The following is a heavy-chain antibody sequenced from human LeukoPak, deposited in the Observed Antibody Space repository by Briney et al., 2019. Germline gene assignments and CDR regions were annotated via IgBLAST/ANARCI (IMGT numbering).Heavy chain of an antibody. D-gene: IGHD3-9*01. CDR2: ITSSSSYI. CDR1: GFTFSSYS. V-gene: IGHV3-21*01. CDR3: ARDLGERYFDWLPRFDP. J-gene: IGHJ5*02. Sequence: GGSLRLSCAGSGFTFSSYSMNWVRQAPGKGLEWVSSITSSSSYIYYADSVKGRFTISRDNAKNSLYLQMNSLRAEDTAVYYCARDLGERYFDWLPRFDPWGQGTLVTVSS.